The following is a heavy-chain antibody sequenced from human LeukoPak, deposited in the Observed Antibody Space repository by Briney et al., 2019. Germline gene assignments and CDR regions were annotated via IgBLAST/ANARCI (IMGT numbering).Heavy chain of an antibody. J-gene: IGHJ6*02. D-gene: IGHD3-3*01. CDR3: ARGGILGGDFWSGYYSYYYYGMDV. CDR1: GYTFTSYD. CDR2: MNPNSGNT. V-gene: IGHV1-8*01. Sequence: ASVKVSCKASGYTFTSYDINWVRQATGQGLGWMGWMNPNSGNTGYAQKFQGRVTMTRNTSISTAYMELSSLRSEDTAVYYCARGGILGGDFWSGYYSYYYYGMDVWGQGTTVTVSS.